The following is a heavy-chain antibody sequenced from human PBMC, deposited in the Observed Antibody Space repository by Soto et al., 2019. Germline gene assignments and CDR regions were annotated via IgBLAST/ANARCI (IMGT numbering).Heavy chain of an antibody. CDR3: ANIVDTGSSRRMSV. D-gene: IGHD3-22*01. J-gene: IGHJ6*01. CDR2: INHSGST. CDR1: WVSLSGYY. V-gene: IGHV4-34*01. Sequence: ETLSPISALYWVSLSGYYFCCLLTQPGKGLEWIGEINHSGSTNYNPSLKIRVTISVDTSKNQFSLKLSSVTAADTAVYYCANIVDTGSSRRMSVPGQWTTGT.